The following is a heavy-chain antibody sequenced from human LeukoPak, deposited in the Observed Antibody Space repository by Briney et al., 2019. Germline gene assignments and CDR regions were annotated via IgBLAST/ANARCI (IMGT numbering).Heavy chain of an antibody. J-gene: IGHJ6*02. CDR3: AKSEGDFGLVIGYYYYYYDMDV. V-gene: IGHV3-23*01. CDR1: GFTFSSYA. D-gene: IGHD3/OR15-3a*01. Sequence: GASLRLSCAASGFTFSSYAMSWVRQAPGKGLEWVSAVSGSGGSTYYADSVKGRFTISRDNSKNTLYLQMNSLRAEDTAVYYCAKSEGDFGLVIGYYYYYYDMDVWGQGTTVTVSS. CDR2: VSGSGGST.